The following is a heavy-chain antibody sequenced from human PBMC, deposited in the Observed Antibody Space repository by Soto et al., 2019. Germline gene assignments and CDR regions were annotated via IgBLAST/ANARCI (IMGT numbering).Heavy chain of an antibody. CDR2: ISDNGGST. Sequence: FLRLSCSASGFIFSDYAMHWVRLAPGKGLEFVSAISDNGGSTYYPASVRGRFTISRDNSKNTVYLQMSSLRAEDTAAYYCVEDPSFGGWYGYFLHWGQGTLVTVSS. J-gene: IGHJ1*01. D-gene: IGHD6-19*01. CDR3: VEDPSFGGWYGYFLH. CDR1: GFIFSDYA. V-gene: IGHV3-64D*08.